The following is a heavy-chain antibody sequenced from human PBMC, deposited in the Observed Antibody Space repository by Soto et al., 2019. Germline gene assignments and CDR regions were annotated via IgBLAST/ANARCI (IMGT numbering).Heavy chain of an antibody. D-gene: IGHD2-2*01. CDR1: GFTFRSYG. J-gene: IGHJ4*02. CDR3: AKREVDDK. Sequence: EVQLLESGGRFVQPGGSLRLSCAASGFTFRSYGMSWVRQAPGKGLEWISAISDNGGRTDYADSVKGRFTISRDNSKNTLFLQMNTLTAEDTAVYYCAKREVDDKWGQGTLVTVS. CDR2: ISDNGGRT. V-gene: IGHV3-23*01.